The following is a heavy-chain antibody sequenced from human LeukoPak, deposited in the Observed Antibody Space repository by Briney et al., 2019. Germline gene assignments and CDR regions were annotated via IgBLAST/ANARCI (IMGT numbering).Heavy chain of an antibody. CDR1: GFTFSSYA. D-gene: IGHD3-22*01. CDR2: ISGSGGST. CDR3: AKDPRRVYYYDSSGNDDY. V-gene: IGHV3-23*01. Sequence: GGSLRLSCAASGFTFSSYAMSWVRQAPGKGLEWVSAISGSGGSTYYADSVKGRFTISGDNSKNTLYLQMNSLRAEDTAVYYCAKDPRRVYYYDSSGNDDYWGQGTLVTVSS. J-gene: IGHJ4*02.